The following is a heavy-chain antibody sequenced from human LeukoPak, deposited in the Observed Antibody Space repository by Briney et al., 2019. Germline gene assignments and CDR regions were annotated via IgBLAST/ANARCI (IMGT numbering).Heavy chain of an antibody. J-gene: IGHJ4*02. V-gene: IGHV3-30*18. Sequence: GGSLRLPCAASGFTFSNYNMHWVRQAPGKGLEWVAVMSYDGSNKYYVDSVKGRFTISRDNSKNTLYLQMNSLRAEDTAVYYCAKDRSSSWVLDYWGQGTLVTVSS. CDR1: GFTFSNYN. CDR3: AKDRSSSWVLDY. CDR2: MSYDGSNK. D-gene: IGHD6-13*01.